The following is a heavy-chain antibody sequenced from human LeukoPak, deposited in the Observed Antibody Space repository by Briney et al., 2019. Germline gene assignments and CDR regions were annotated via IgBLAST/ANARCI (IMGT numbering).Heavy chain of an antibody. D-gene: IGHD6-19*01. V-gene: IGHV1-2*04. Sequence: ASVKVSCKASGYTFTGYYMHWVRQAPGQGLEWMGWINPNSGGTNYAQKFQGWVTMTRDTSISTAYMELSRLRSDDTAVYYCARDQSTVAVYYYYYGMDVWGQGTTVTVSS. CDR3: ARDQSTVAVYYYYYGMDV. CDR2: INPNSGGT. J-gene: IGHJ6*02. CDR1: GYTFTGYY.